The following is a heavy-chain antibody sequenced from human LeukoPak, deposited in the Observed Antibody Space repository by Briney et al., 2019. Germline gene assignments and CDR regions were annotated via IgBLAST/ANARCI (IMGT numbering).Heavy chain of an antibody. CDR2: ISGSGGST. J-gene: IGHJ4*02. Sequence: GGSLRLSCAASGFTFSSYAMSWVRQAPGKGLEWASAISGSGGSTYYADSVKGRFTISRDNSKNTLYLQMNSLRAEDTAVYYCAKDHKGGKRSFDYWGQGTLVTVSS. CDR3: AKDHKGGKRSFDY. CDR1: GFTFSSYA. D-gene: IGHD4-23*01. V-gene: IGHV3-23*01.